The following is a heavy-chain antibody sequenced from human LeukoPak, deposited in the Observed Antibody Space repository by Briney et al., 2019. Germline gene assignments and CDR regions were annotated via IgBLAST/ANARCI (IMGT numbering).Heavy chain of an antibody. V-gene: IGHV1-69*06. CDR3: ARGAGAVTTTHLSTLHYFDY. CDR1: GGTFISYA. J-gene: IGHJ4*02. D-gene: IGHD4-17*01. Sequence: SVKVSCKASGGTFISYAISWVRQAPGQGLEWRGGIIPIFGTANYAQKFQGRVTITADKSTSTAYMELSSLRSEDTAVYYCARGAGAVTTTHLSTLHYFDYWGQGTLVTVSS. CDR2: IIPIFGTA.